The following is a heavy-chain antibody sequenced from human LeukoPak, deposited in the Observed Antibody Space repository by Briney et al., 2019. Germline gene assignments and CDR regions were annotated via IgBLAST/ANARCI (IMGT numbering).Heavy chain of an antibody. CDR3: AKMTDARGRYSSGSH. J-gene: IGHJ4*01. Sequence: GGSLRLSCAASGCTFSNFAMHWVRQAPGKGLEWVSSITDSGVSTFYADSLSGRFTISRDNSKNTLYLQMKNLRAADTATYYCAKMTDARGRYSSGSHWGQGTLVAVSS. D-gene: IGHD3-10*01. CDR2: ITDSGVST. CDR1: GCTFSNFA. V-gene: IGHV3-23*01.